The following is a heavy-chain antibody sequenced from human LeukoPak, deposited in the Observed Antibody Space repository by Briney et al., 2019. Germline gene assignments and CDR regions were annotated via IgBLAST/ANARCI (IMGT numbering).Heavy chain of an antibody. D-gene: IGHD4-17*01. CDR3: ARAPDGDRFEY. Sequence: ASVKVSCKASGYTFTGYYMHWVRQAPGQGLEWMGWINPNSGGTNYAQKFQVRVTITRDTSISTAYMELSRLRSDDTAVYYCARAPDGDRFEYWGQGTLVTVSS. V-gene: IGHV1-2*02. CDR2: INPNSGGT. J-gene: IGHJ4*02. CDR1: GYTFTGYY.